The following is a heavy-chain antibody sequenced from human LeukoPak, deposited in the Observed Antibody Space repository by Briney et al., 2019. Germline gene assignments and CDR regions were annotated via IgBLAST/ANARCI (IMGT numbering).Heavy chain of an antibody. CDR2: IYYTGNT. V-gene: IGHV4-59*01. D-gene: IGHD3-22*01. J-gene: IGHJ3*01. CDR3: ARFGRYYDSSGYSTDAFDV. Sequence: PSETLSLTCTVSGGSISSYHWTWIRQPPGKGLEWLGYIYYTGNTNYNPALKSRVTISIDTSKNQFSLGLRSVTAADTAVYYCARFGRYYDSSGYSTDAFDVWGQGTMVTVSS. CDR1: GGSISSYH.